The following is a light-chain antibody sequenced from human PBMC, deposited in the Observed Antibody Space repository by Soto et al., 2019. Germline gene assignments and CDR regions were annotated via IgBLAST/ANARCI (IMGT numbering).Light chain of an antibody. CDR1: SSNIGSNY. CDR2: RNN. Sequence: QSLLTQPPSASGTPGQRVTISCSGSSSNIGSNYVYWYQQLPGTAPKLLIYRNNQRPSGVPDRFSGYKSGTSASLAISGLRSEDEADYYCAAWDDSLSGHWVFGGGTKLTVL. CDR3: AAWDDSLSGHWV. V-gene: IGLV1-47*01. J-gene: IGLJ3*02.